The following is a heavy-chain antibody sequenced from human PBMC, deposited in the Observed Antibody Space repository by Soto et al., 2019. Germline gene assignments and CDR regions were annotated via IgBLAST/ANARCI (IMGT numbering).Heavy chain of an antibody. CDR1: GFSVSDDA. D-gene: IGHD3-3*01. J-gene: IGHJ6*02. CDR2: ITYDGSNK. Sequence: GSLRLSCAASGFSVSDDAMHWVRQAPGQGLEWVAVITYDGSNKYYADSVRGRFTISRDNSKSTLYLQMDSLIIDDTAVYYCARDVGTQLDFWSTSGMDVWGQGTTVTVSS. V-gene: IGHV3-30-3*01. CDR3: ARDVGTQLDFWSTSGMDV.